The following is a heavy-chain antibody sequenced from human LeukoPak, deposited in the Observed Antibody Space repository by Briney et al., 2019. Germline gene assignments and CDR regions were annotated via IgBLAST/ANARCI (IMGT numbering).Heavy chain of an antibody. Sequence: SETLSLTCTVSGYSISSGYYWGWIRQPPGEGLEWIGSIYHSGSTYYNPSLKSRVTISVDTSKNQFSLKLSSVTAADTAVYYCASHGSRKDYFDYWGQGTLVTVSS. J-gene: IGHJ4*02. D-gene: IGHD3-10*01. CDR2: IYHSGST. CDR3: ASHGSRKDYFDY. V-gene: IGHV4-38-2*02. CDR1: GYSISSGYY.